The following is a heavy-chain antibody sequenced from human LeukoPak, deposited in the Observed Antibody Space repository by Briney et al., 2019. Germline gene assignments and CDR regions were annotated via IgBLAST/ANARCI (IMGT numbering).Heavy chain of an antibody. V-gene: IGHV3-33*01. CDR3: VRGLVDTTVGSVFDV. J-gene: IGHJ3*01. CDR1: GFTFSAYG. CDR2: IWYDGSRK. D-gene: IGHD5-18*01. Sequence: GTSLRLSCVGSGFTFSAYGMHWVRQAPGKGLEWVAVIWYDGSRKDYVDSVKGRFTISRDNSKKTLYLQMNSLRAEDTAVYYCVRGLVDTTVGSVFDVWGQGTMVTVSS.